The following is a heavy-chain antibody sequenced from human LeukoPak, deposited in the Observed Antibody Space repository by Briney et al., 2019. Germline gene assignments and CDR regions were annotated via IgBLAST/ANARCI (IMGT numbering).Heavy chain of an antibody. CDR1: GFIFNNYG. V-gene: IGHV3-23*01. D-gene: IGHD3-22*01. CDR3: AKGSSGYFADL. CDR2: ISNDGGGT. J-gene: IGHJ5*02. Sequence: GGSLRLSCAASGFIFNNYGLIWVRQAPGKGLEWVSAISNDGGGTQYADFVEGRFAISRDNSKNTLFLQMSSLRAEDTALYYCAKGSSGYFADLWGQGTLVTVSS.